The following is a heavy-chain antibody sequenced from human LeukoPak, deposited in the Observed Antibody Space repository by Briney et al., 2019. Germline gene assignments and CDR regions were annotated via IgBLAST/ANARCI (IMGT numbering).Heavy chain of an antibody. CDR1: GFTFTNYW. D-gene: IGHD3-22*01. J-gene: IGHJ4*02. Sequence: GGSLKLSCAASGFTFTNYWMSWVRQAPGKGLEWVANIKQDGSEKYYVDSVKGRFTISRDNAKNSLFLQMNSLRAEDTAVYYCARGEYYYDGGYWGQGTLVTVSS. V-gene: IGHV3-7*04. CDR3: ARGEYYYDGGY. CDR2: IKQDGSEK.